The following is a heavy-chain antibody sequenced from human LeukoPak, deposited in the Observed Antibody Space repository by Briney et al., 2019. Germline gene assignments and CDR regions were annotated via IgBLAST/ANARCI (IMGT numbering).Heavy chain of an antibody. J-gene: IGHJ6*02. CDR2: IYYSGST. Sequence: SETLSLTCTVSGGSITNYYWSWIRQPPGKGLEWIGYIYYSGSTNYNPSLKSRVTISVDTSKNQFSLKLSSVTAADTAVYYCARERGYCSSTSCYGGYGMDVWGQGTTVTVSS. CDR1: GGSITNYY. CDR3: ARERGYCSSTSCYGGYGMDV. D-gene: IGHD2-2*01. V-gene: IGHV4-59*01.